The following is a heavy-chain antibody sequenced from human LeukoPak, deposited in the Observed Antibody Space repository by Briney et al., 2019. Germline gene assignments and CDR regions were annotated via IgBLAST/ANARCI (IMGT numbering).Heavy chain of an antibody. Sequence: GGSLRLSCAASGFTFSSNWMHWVRQAPGKGLVWVAHIDGDGSRTTYADSVKGRFTISRDNVENTLYLQVHSLRPEDTALYYCARDQGYSLDSWGQGTLVTVSS. CDR3: ARDQGYSLDS. V-gene: IGHV3-74*01. CDR1: GFTFSSNW. J-gene: IGHJ4*02. CDR2: IDGDGSRT. D-gene: IGHD5-12*01.